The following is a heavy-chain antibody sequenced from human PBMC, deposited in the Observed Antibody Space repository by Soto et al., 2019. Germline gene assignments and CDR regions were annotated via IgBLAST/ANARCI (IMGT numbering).Heavy chain of an antibody. CDR3: ARFDPYSPRTWFDP. J-gene: IGHJ5*02. CDR2: ISAYNGNT. D-gene: IGHD4-4*01. Sequence: GSSVKVSCKASGYTFTSYGISWVRQAPGQGLEWMGWISAYNGNTNYAQKLQGRVTMTTDTSTSTDYMELRSLRSDDTAVYYCARFDPYSPRTWFDPWCQGTLVT. V-gene: IGHV1-18*04. CDR1: GYTFTSYG.